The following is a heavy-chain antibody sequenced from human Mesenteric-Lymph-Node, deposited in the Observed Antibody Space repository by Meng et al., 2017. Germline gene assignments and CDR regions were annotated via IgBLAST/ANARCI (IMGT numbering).Heavy chain of an antibody. J-gene: IGHJ4*02. Sequence: QVQLVESGGGAVQPGRSLRLLCAASGCTFSDYAMHWVRQAPGKGLEWVAVISYDGNKKYYAESMKGRFTVSRDDSKNTLYLQMNSLRGEDTAVYYCARDDDYANYSLDYWGQGTLVTVSS. D-gene: IGHD4-11*01. CDR3: ARDDDYANYSLDY. V-gene: IGHV3-30-3*01. CDR1: GCTFSDYA. CDR2: ISYDGNKK.